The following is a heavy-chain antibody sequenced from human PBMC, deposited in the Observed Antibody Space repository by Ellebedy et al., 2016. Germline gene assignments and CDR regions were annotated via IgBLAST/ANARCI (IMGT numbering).Heavy chain of an antibody. J-gene: IGHJ4*02. D-gene: IGHD5-24*01. CDR1: GFTVSSNY. Sequence: GGSLRLSCAASGFTVSSNYMSWVRQALGKGLEWVSVSYSGGSTYYADSVKGRFTVSRDNSKNTLYLQMNSLRAEDTAVYYCARAEGDGYNYDYWGQGTLVTVSS. V-gene: IGHV3-66*01. CDR3: ARAEGDGYNYDY. CDR2: SYSGGST.